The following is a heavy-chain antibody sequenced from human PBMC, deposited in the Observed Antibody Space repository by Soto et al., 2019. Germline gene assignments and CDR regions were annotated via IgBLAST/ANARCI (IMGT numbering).Heavy chain of an antibody. D-gene: IGHD1-26*01. V-gene: IGHV3-23*01. Sequence: GSLRLSFAVSGFICSSYDMRWVRQAPGKGLEWVSTILVGGSTHYEDSVKGRFTISRDTSKNTVYLQMSSLTAGDTAFYYCAKATATSGGAFEIYGQGTMVTVSS. CDR2: ILVGGST. CDR1: GFICSSYD. CDR3: AKATATSGGAFEI. J-gene: IGHJ3*02.